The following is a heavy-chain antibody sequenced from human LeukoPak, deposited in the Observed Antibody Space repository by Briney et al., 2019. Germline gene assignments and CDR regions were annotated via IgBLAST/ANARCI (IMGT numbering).Heavy chain of an antibody. CDR2: MSGSGGST. V-gene: IGHV3-23*01. Sequence: GGSLRLSCAASGFIFSSYAMSWVRQAPGRGLEWVSAMSGSGGSTYYADSVKGRFTISRDNSKNTLYLQMNSLRAEDTAVYYCANGTIFDYWGQGTLVTVSS. CDR3: ANGTIFDY. J-gene: IGHJ4*02. CDR1: GFIFSSYA. D-gene: IGHD1-1*01.